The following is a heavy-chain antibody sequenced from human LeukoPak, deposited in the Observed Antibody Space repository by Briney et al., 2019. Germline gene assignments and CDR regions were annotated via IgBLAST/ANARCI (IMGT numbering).Heavy chain of an antibody. Sequence: PSETLSLTCTVSGGSISSGGYYWSWIRQHPGKGLGWIGYIYYSGSTYYNPSLKSRVTISVDTSKNQFSLKLSSVTAADTAVYYCARELERSYYFDYWGQGTLVTVSS. CDR3: ARELERSYYFDY. J-gene: IGHJ4*02. D-gene: IGHD1-1*01. CDR2: IYYSGST. V-gene: IGHV4-31*03. CDR1: GGSISSGGYY.